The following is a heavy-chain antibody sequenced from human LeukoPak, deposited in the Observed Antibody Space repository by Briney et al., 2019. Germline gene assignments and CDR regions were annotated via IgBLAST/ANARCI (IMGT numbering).Heavy chain of an antibody. CDR3: ARGPHYYGSGSYYKPQPLYYYYYMDV. J-gene: IGHJ6*03. Sequence: PSETLSLTCAVYVGSFSGYYWSWIRQPPGKGLEWIGEINHSGSTNYNPSLKSRVTISVDASKNQFSLKLSSVTAADTAVYYCARGPHYYGSGSYYKPQPLYYYYYMDVWGKGTTVTVSS. V-gene: IGHV4-34*01. D-gene: IGHD3-10*01. CDR1: VGSFSGYY. CDR2: INHSGST.